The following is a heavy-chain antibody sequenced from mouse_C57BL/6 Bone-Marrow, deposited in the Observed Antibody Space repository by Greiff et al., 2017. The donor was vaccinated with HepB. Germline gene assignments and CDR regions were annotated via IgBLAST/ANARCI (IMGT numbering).Heavy chain of an antibody. CDR1: GYTFTSYW. Sequence: QVQLQQPGAELVKPGASVKLSCKASGYTFTSYWMHWVKQRPGQGLEWIGMIHPNSGSTNYNEKFKSKATLTVDKSSSTAYMQLSSLTSEDSAVYYGARYPLYSNYPYAMDYWGQGTSVTVSS. CDR3: ARYPLYSNYPYAMDY. D-gene: IGHD2-5*01. V-gene: IGHV1-64*01. CDR2: IHPNSGST. J-gene: IGHJ4*01.